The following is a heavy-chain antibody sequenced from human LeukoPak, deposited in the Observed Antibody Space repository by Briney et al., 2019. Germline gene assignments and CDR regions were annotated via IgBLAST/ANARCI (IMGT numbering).Heavy chain of an antibody. J-gene: IGHJ3*02. CDR2: IYPGDSDT. Sequence: GESLKISCKGSGYSFTSYWIGWVRQMPGKGLEWMGIIYPGDSDTRYSPSFQGQVTISADKSISTAYLQWSSLKASDTAMYYCARPIRGCSSTSCYAPDAFDIWGQGTMVTVSS. D-gene: IGHD2-2*01. CDR3: ARPIRGCSSTSCYAPDAFDI. V-gene: IGHV5-51*01. CDR1: GYSFTSYW.